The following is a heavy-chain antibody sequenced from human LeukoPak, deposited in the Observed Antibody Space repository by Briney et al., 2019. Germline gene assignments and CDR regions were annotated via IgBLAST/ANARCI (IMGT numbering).Heavy chain of an antibody. CDR2: IYYSGST. CDR1: GGSISSYY. V-gene: IGHV4-59*01. J-gene: IGHJ6*02. CDR3: ARVPADFWSGSPYYYYGMDV. D-gene: IGHD3-3*01. Sequence: SETLSLTCTVSGGSISSYYWGWIRQPPGKGLEWIGYIYYSGSTNYNPSLKSRVTISVDTSKNQFSLKLSSVTAADTAVYYCARVPADFWSGSPYYYYGMDVWGQGTTVTVSS.